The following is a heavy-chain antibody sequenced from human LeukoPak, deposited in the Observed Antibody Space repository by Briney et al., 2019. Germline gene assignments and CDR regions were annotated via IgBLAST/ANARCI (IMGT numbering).Heavy chain of an antibody. CDR2: IGIAGDT. J-gene: IGHJ6*02. CDR1: GFTFSNYD. CDR3: VRVSHYGMDV. V-gene: IGHV3-13*01. Sequence: GGPLRLSCTASGFTFSNYDMRWVRQVTGKNLEWVSAIGIAGDTYYAGSVKGRFTISRDNVRNSLYLQMNSLRVEDTAVYYCVRVSHYGMDVWGQGTTVTVS.